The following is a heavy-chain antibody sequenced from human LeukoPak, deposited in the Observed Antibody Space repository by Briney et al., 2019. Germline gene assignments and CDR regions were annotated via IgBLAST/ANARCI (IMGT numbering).Heavy chain of an antibody. CDR3: ASRYNWNYEGSFDY. CDR1: GGTFSSYA. V-gene: IGHV1-69*04. J-gene: IGHJ4*02. Sequence: SVKVSCKASGGTFSSYAISWVRQAPGQGLEWMGRIIPILGIANYAQKFQGRVTITADKSTSTAYMELSSLRSEDTAVYYCASRYNWNYEGSFDYWGQGTLVTVSS. D-gene: IGHD1-7*01. CDR2: IIPILGIA.